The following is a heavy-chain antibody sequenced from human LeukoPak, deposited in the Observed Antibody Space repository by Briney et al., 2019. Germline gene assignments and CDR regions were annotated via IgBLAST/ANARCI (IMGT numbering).Heavy chain of an antibody. CDR1: GGSITSSGYY. J-gene: IGHJ5*02. Sequence: KSSETLSLTCSVSGGSITSSGYYWSWIRQPPGKGLEWLGNFQNSATNYYNPSLNSRVTMSVDMSKSQFSLSLSSVTAADTAVYYCASLLGYCDGWGCPAWGTWGQGTLVTVSS. CDR3: ASLLGYCDGWGCPAWGT. D-gene: IGHD2-15*01. CDR2: FQNSATN. V-gene: IGHV4-39*01.